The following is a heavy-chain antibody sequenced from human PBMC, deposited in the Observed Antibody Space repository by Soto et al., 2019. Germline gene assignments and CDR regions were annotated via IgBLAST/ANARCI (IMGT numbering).Heavy chain of an antibody. J-gene: IGHJ6*02. Sequence: RASVKVSCKASGYTFTGYYMHWLRQAPGQGLEWMGWINPNSGGTNYAQKFQGWVTMTRDTSISTAYMELSRLRSDDTAVYYCARRYDLHYYYGMDVWGQGTTVTVSS. CDR3: ARRYDLHYYYGMDV. V-gene: IGHV1-2*04. CDR2: INPNSGGT. D-gene: IGHD3-3*01. CDR1: GYTFTGYY.